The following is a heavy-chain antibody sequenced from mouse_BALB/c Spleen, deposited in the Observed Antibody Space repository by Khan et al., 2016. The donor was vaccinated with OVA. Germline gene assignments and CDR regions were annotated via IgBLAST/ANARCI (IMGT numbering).Heavy chain of an antibody. CDR2: ISTGGSYT. CDR3: TIHRSYYGSTPYFDY. D-gene: IGHD1-1*01. J-gene: IGHJ2*01. CDR1: GFSFSSYS. V-gene: IGHV5-6-4*01. Sequence: EVELVESGGGLVRPGGSLKLSCAASGFSFSSYSMSWVRQTPEKRLEWVATISTGGSYTYYPDSVKGRFTISRDTATNTLYLQMSSLKSEDTAMYYCTIHRSYYGSTPYFDYWGQGTTLTVSS.